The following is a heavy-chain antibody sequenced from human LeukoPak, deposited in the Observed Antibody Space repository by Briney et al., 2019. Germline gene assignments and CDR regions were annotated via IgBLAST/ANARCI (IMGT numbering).Heavy chain of an antibody. CDR2: IYYSGTT. D-gene: IGHD3-10*01. J-gene: IGHJ4*02. CDR1: GDSITGYY. Sequence: PSETLSLTCSVSGDSITGYYWGWIRQPPGKGLEWIGSIYYSGTTYYNPSLKSRVTISVDTSKNQFSLKLSSVTAADTALYYCAKHYMGSSYNHGLDCWGQGTLVTVSS. CDR3: AKHYMGSSYNHGLDC. V-gene: IGHV4-39*01.